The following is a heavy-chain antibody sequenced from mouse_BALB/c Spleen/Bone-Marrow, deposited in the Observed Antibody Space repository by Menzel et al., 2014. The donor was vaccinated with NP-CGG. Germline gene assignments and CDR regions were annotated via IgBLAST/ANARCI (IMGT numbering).Heavy chain of an antibody. Sequence: VQLQQSGPELVKPGASVKISCEASGYSFTGYYMHWVKPSHGNSLDWIGYIYPYNGVSSYNQKFKGKATLTVDKSSSTAYMELRSLISDDSAVYYCESRGEYFDVWGAGTTVTVSS. CDR1: GYSFTGYY. J-gene: IGHJ1*01. V-gene: IGHV1-31*01. CDR3: ESRGEYFDV. CDR2: IYPYNGVS.